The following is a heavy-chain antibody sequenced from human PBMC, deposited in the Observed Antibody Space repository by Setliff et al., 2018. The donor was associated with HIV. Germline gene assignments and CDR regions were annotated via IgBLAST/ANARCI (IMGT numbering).Heavy chain of an antibody. CDR3: ARSGYTSAFYWVFGAFGV. CDR1: GYIFSHYG. D-gene: IGHD3-9*01. CDR2: ISGYTGIT. V-gene: IGHV1-18*01. J-gene: IGHJ3*01. Sequence: ASVKVSCKISGYIFSHYGVTWVRQAPGQGLEYMGYISGYTGITHYAQSFQGRVTMTTDPSKYTAYMELRSLKYDDTAVYYCARSGYTSAFYWVFGAFGVWGQGKMVTVSS.